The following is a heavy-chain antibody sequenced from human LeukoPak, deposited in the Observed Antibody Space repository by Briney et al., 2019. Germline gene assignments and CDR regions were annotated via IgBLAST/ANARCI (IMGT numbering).Heavy chain of an antibody. CDR1: GFTFSSYA. V-gene: IGHV3-23*01. CDR3: AKLAGGDYYYYYYMDV. D-gene: IGHD3-10*01. Sequence: GGSLRLSCAASGFTFSSYAMSWVRQAPGKGLEWVSAISGSGGSTYYADSVKGRFTISRDNSKSTLYLQMNSLRAEDTAVYYCAKLAGGDYYYYYYMDVWGKGTTVTVSS. CDR2: ISGSGGST. J-gene: IGHJ6*03.